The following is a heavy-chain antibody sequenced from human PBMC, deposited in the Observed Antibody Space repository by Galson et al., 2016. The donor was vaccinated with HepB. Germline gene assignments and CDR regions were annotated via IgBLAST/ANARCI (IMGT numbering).Heavy chain of an antibody. V-gene: IGHV3-21*01. D-gene: IGHD3-10*01. J-gene: IGHJ4*02. CDR3: AALQGFRELPFDF. CDR1: GFIFTTYS. Sequence: SLRLSCAASGFIFTTYSMNWFRRAPGKGLQWVSSISSDGTYTHYADSVKGRFTVYRDNANNSLYLQMSSLRAEDTAVYYCAALQGFRELPFDFWGQGTLVTVSS. CDR2: ISSDGTYT.